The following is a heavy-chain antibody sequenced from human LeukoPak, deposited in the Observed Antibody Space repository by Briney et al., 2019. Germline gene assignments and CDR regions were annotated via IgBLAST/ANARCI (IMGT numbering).Heavy chain of an antibody. CDR3: AREVAVFGAL. J-gene: IGHJ4*02. D-gene: IGHD3-3*01. CDR1: GFTFSSYS. Sequence: PGGSLRLSCAASGFTFSSYSMNWVREAPRKGLEWVSSISSSSSYIYYADSVKGRFTISRDNAKNSLYLQMNSLRAEDTAVYYCAREVAVFGALWGQGTLVTVSS. CDR2: ISSSSSYI. V-gene: IGHV3-21*01.